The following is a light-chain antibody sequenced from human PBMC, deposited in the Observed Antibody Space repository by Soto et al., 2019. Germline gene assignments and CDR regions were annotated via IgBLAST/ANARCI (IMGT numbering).Light chain of an antibody. CDR1: QTVSRY. J-gene: IGKJ1*01. CDR2: AAS. CDR3: QQTYSNLWT. V-gene: IGKV1-39*01. Sequence: DIQLTPSPSSLSASVGDTVTITCRASQTVSRYLNWYQQKSGTAPKLLIYAASTLHTGVPSRFSGRGSGTDFTLTTNNLQREDFADYFCQQTYSNLWTFGQGTKVDIK.